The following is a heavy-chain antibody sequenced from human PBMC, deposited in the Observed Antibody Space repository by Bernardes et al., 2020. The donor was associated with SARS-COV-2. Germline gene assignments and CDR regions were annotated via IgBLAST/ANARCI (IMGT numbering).Heavy chain of an antibody. J-gene: IGHJ4*02. D-gene: IGHD5-18*01. CDR2: MNPNSGNT. CDR3: AARGYSYEPPGPNQDY. Sequence: ASVKVSCKASGYTFTSYDINWVRQATGQGLEWMGWMNPNSGNTGYAQKFQGRVTMTRNTSISTAYMELSSLRSEDTAVYYCAARGYSYEPPGPNQDYWGQGTLVTVSS. CDR1: GYTFTSYD. V-gene: IGHV1-8*01.